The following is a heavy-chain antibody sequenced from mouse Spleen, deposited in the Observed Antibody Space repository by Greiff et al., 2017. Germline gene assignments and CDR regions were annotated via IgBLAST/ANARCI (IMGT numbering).Heavy chain of an antibody. V-gene: IGHV1-64*01. CDR2: IHPNSGST. CDR1: GYTFTSYW. J-gene: IGHJ1*01. D-gene: IGHD1-1*01. CDR3: ARSYYGTWYFDV. Sequence: VQLQQPGAELVKPGASVKLSCKASGYTFTSYWMHWVKQRPGQGLEWIGMIHPNSGSTNYNEKFKSKATLTVDKSSSTAYMQLSSLTSEDSAVYYCARSYYGTWYFDVWGAGTTVTVSS.